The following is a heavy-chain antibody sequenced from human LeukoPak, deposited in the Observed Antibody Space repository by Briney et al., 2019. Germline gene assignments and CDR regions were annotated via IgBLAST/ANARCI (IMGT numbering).Heavy chain of an antibody. Sequence: SETLSFTCTVSGGSISSYYWSWIRQPPGKGLEWIGYIYYSGSTNYNPSLKSRVTISVDTSKNQFSLKLSSVTAADTAVYYCARGVTVRGAFGNWFDPWGQGTLVTVSS. CDR3: ARGVTVRGAFGNWFDP. CDR1: GGSISSYY. CDR2: IYYSGST. V-gene: IGHV4-59*01. D-gene: IGHD3-10*01. J-gene: IGHJ5*02.